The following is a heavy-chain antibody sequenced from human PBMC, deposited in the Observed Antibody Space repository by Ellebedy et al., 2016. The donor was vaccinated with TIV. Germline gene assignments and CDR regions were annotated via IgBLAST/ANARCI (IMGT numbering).Heavy chain of an antibody. CDR2: VYYSGLT. D-gene: IGHD2/OR15-2a*01. J-gene: IGHJ4*01. CDR3: ARQGDFYASGNFPYFDS. V-gene: IGHV4-39*01. CDR1: GGSISSSSFY. Sequence: SETLSLTCSVSGGSISSSSFYWAWIRQPPGRGLEWIGSVYYSGLTYHNPSLEGRVTISIDTSQNHFYLKLTSVTAADTAVYYCARQGDFYASGNFPYFDSWGHGTVITVS.